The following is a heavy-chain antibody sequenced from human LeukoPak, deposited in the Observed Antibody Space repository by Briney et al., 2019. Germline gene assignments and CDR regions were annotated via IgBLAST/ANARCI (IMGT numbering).Heavy chain of an antibody. CDR2: INPNSGGT. D-gene: IGHD5-18*01. CDR1: GYTFTGYY. J-gene: IGHJ4*02. Sequence: ASVKVSCKASGYTFTGYYMHWVRQAPGQGLEWMGRINPNSGGTNYAQKFQGRVTMTRDTSISTAYMELSRLRSDDTAVYYCARAARGYSYVMGDYFDYWGQGTLVTVSS. V-gene: IGHV1-2*06. CDR3: ARAARGYSYVMGDYFDY.